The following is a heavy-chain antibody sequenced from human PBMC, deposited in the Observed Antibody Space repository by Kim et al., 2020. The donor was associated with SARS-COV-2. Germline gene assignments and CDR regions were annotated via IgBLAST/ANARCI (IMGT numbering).Heavy chain of an antibody. CDR2: IKSKADDGTT. Sequence: GGSLRLSCAVSGFTFSKSWMSWVRQAPGKGLEWVGRIKSKADDGTTDYAAPVKGRFTISRDDSKNTLYLQLNSLKTEDTAVYYCSTGVNENYWGQGTRVT. CDR3: STGVNENY. D-gene: IGHD3-16*01. J-gene: IGHJ4*02. CDR1: GFTFSKSW. V-gene: IGHV3-15*01.